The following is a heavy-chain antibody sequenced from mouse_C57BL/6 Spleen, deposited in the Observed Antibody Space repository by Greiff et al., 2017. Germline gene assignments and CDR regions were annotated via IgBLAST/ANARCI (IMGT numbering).Heavy chain of an antibody. CDR2: IWTGGGT. V-gene: IGHV2-9-1*01. CDR3: ASSPRGYYGSYWYFDV. Sequence: QVQLQQSGPGLVAPSQSLSITCTVSGFSLTSYAISWVRQPPGKGLEWLGVIWTGGGTNYNSALKSRLSISKDNSKSQVFLKMNSLQTDDTARYYCASSPRGYYGSYWYFDVWGTGTTVTVSS. D-gene: IGHD1-1*01. CDR1: GFSLTSYA. J-gene: IGHJ1*03.